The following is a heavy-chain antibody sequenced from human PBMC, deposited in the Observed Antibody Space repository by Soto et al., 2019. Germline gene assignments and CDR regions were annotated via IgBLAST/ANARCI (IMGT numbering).Heavy chain of an antibody. CDR3: AKASFLYSSSFYYYPMDA. CDR1: GFTFCSHA. CDR2: ISVSGGST. Sequence: GGSLRLSCAASGFTFCSHAMTWVRQAPGKGLEWVSAISVSGGSTYYADSVKGRFTISRDNSKNTLYLQMNSLRVEDTAVFYCAKASFLYSSSFYYYPMDAWGRGTTVTVSS. J-gene: IGHJ6*02. V-gene: IGHV3-23*01. D-gene: IGHD6-6*01.